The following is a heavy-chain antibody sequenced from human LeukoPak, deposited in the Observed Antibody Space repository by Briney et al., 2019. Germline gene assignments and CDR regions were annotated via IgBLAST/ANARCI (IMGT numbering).Heavy chain of an antibody. CDR1: GYTFTGYY. Sequence: GVSVKVSCKASGYTFTGYYMHWVRQAPGQGLEWMGWINPNSGGTNYAQKFQGRVTMTRDTSISTAYMELSRLRSDDTAVYYCARYQAMGPLPFDYWGQGTLVTVSS. V-gene: IGHV1-2*02. CDR2: INPNSGGT. CDR3: ARYQAMGPLPFDY. D-gene: IGHD5-18*01. J-gene: IGHJ4*02.